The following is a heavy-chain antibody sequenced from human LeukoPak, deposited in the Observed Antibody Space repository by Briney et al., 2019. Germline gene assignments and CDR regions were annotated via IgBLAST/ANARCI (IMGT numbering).Heavy chain of an antibody. J-gene: IGHJ4*02. D-gene: IGHD5-18*01. V-gene: IGHV1-2*02. CDR3: ARRRRGYSYGGIDY. CDR1: GYTFTGYY. CDR2: INPNSGGT. Sequence: ASVKVSCKASGYTFTGYYMHWVRQAPGQGLEWMGWINPNSGGTNYAQKFQGRVTMTRDTSISTAYMELSRLRSDDTAVYYCARRRRGYSYGGIDYGAREPWSPSPQ.